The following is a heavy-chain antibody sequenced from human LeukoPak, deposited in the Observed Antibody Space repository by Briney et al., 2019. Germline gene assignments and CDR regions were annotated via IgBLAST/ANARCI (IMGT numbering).Heavy chain of an antibody. CDR1: GFTFSNYW. D-gene: IGHD3-10*01. V-gene: IGHV3-7*01. Sequence: PGGSLRLSCVASGFTFSNYWMSWVRQAPGKGLEWVANIKQDGSEKYYVDSVKGRFTISRDNVKNSMYLQMNSLRAEDTAVYYCARPLMYYYGSETYFWFDPWGQGTLVTVSS. J-gene: IGHJ5*02. CDR2: IKQDGSEK. CDR3: ARPLMYYYGSETYFWFDP.